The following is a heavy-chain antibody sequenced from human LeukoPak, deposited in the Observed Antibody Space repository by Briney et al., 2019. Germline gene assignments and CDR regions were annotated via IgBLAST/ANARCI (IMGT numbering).Heavy chain of an antibody. CDR1: GFTFSSYS. CDR3: ARGSPILIAAAGIRWFDP. CDR2: ISSSSSYI. V-gene: IGHV3-21*01. J-gene: IGHJ5*02. D-gene: IGHD6-13*01. Sequence: GGSLRLSCAASGFTFSSYSMNWVRQAPGRGLEWVSSISSSSSYIYYADSVKGRFTTSRDNAKNSLYLQMNSLRAEDTAVYYCARGSPILIAAAGIRWFDPWGQGTLVTVSS.